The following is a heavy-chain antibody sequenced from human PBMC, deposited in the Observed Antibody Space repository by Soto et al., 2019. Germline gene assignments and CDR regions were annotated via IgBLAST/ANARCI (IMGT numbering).Heavy chain of an antibody. CDR3: ASHGSGSYFYYYYGMDV. CDR2: IYYSGST. D-gene: IGHD3-10*01. CDR1: GGSISSGGYY. V-gene: IGHV4-31*03. Sequence: QVQLQESGPGLVKPSQTLSLTCTVSGGSISSGGYYWRWIRQHPGKGLEWIGYIYYSGSTYYNPSLKSRVTISVDTSKNQFSLKLSSVTAADTAVYYCASHGSGSYFYYYYGMDVWGQGTTVTVSS. J-gene: IGHJ6*02.